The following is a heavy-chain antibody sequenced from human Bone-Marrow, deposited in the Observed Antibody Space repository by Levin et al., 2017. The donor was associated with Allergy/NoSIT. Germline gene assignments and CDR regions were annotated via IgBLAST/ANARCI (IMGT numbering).Heavy chain of an antibody. CDR2: FDPEDGET. V-gene: IGHV1-24*01. D-gene: IGHD3-10*01. Sequence: ASVKVSCKVSGYTLTELSMHWVRQAPGKGLEWMGGFDPEDGETIYAQKFQGRVTLPEDTSTDTAYMDLSRLRFDETAVYYCAAGGELIWFDPWGQGTLVTVSS. J-gene: IGHJ5*02. CDR3: AAGGELIWFDP. CDR1: GYTLTELS.